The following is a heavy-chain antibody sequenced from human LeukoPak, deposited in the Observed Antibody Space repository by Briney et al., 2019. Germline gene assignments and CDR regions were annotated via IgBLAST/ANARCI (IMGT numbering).Heavy chain of an antibody. Sequence: GGSLRLSCAASGFTFSSYAMRWVRQAPGKGLEWVSAISGSGGSTYAADAVKRRFTISRDNSKNTLYLQMNSLGAEDTAVYYCAKAATVSPPFDYWGQGTLVTVSS. CDR3: AKAATVSPPFDY. CDR2: ISGSGGST. D-gene: IGHD4-17*01. V-gene: IGHV3-23*01. J-gene: IGHJ4*02. CDR1: GFTFSSYA.